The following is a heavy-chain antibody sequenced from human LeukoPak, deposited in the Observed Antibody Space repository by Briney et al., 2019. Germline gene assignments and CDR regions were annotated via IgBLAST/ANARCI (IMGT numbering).Heavy chain of an antibody. CDR1: GGSISSYY. D-gene: IGHD5-24*01. CDR3: ARVLWMATTNFDY. Sequence: PSETLSLTCTVSGGSISSYYWSWIRQPPGKGLEWIGEINHSGSTNYNPSLKSRVTISVDTSKNQFSLKLSSVTAADTAVYYCARVLWMATTNFDYWGQGTLVTVSS. J-gene: IGHJ4*02. V-gene: IGHV4-34*01. CDR2: INHSGST.